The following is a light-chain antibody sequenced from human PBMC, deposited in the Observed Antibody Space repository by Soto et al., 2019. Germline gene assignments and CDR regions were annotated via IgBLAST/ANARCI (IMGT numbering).Light chain of an antibody. J-gene: IGLJ2*01. CDR2: DVT. V-gene: IGLV2-11*01. CDR1: SSDVGGYNY. CDR3: CSYAGTYTFVV. Sequence: QSALTQPRSVSGSPGQSVAISCAGTSSDVGGYNYVSWYQQHPGKAPKLIIYDVTQRPSGVPDRFSGSKSGNTASLTISGLQAEDEADYYCCSYAGTYTFVVFGGGTKLTVL.